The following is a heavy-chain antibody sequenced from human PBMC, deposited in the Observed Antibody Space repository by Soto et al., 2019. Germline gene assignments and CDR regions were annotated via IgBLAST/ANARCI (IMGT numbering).Heavy chain of an antibody. D-gene: IGHD3-16*02. Sequence: GGSLRLSCAASGFTFSSYGMHWVRQAPGKGLEWVAVIWYDGSNKYYADSVKGRFTISRDNSKNTLYLQMNSLRAEDTAVYYCARDLNYDYVWGSYRYIGEPGGVDYWGQGTLVTVSS. CDR1: GFTFSSYG. V-gene: IGHV3-33*01. CDR2: IWYDGSNK. J-gene: IGHJ4*02. CDR3: ARDLNYDYVWGSYRYIGEPGGVDY.